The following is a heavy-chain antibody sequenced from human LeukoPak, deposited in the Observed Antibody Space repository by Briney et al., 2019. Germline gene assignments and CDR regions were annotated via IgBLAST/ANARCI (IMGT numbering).Heavy chain of an antibody. J-gene: IGHJ4*02. V-gene: IGHV4-39*01. CDR2: IYYSGST. CDR1: GGSISSSSYY. D-gene: IGHD5-18*01. CDR3: ARHMIDTAMVPFDY. Sequence: ASETLSLTCTVSGGSISSSSYYWGWIRQPPGKGLEWIGSIYYSGSTYYNPSLKSRVTISVDTSKNQFSLKLSSVTAADTAVYYCARHMIDTAMVPFDYWGQGTLVTVSS.